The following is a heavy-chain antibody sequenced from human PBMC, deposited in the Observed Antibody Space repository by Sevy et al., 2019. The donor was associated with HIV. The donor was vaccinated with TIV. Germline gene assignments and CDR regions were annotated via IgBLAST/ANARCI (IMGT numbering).Heavy chain of an antibody. CDR2: ISGSRTTI. V-gene: IGHV3-48*01. D-gene: IGHD1-26*01. CDR3: ARSLAGAENWFDP. CDR1: GFTFREYS. J-gene: IGHJ5*02. Sequence: GGSLRLSCVGSGFTFREYSMNWVRQAPGKGLEWVSYISGSRTTIEHADSVKGRFSISRDNADNSVCLQMNRLRVEDTAVYYCARSLAGAENWFDPWGQGTLVTVSS.